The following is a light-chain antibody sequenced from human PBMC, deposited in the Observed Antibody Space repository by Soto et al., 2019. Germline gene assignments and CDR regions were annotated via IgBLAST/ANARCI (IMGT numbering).Light chain of an antibody. J-gene: IGLJ2*01. CDR3: RSYTGGNTPVV. CDR2: DVS. V-gene: IGLV2-14*01. Sequence: QSALTQPASVSGSPGQSITISCTGTSSDVGGYNYVSWYQQHPGKAPHLIIFDVSNRPSGVSNRFSGSKSGNSASLTISGVQAEDDADDYCRSYTGGNTPVVFGGGTQLTVL. CDR1: SSDVGGYNY.